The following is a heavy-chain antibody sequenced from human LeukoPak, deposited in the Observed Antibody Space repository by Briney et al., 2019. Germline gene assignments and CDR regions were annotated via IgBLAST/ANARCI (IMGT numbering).Heavy chain of an antibody. CDR3: ARGGSGSYYYYFYYMDV. J-gene: IGHJ6*03. D-gene: IGHD3-10*01. V-gene: IGHV3-30*01. Sequence: PGGSLRLSCAASGFTFSSHAIHWVRQAPGKGLEWVAIISYDGSNKYYADSVKGRFTISRDNSKNTLFLQMNSLRAEDTVVYYCARGGSGSYYYYFYYMDVWGKGTTVTVSS. CDR2: ISYDGSNK. CDR1: GFTFSSHA.